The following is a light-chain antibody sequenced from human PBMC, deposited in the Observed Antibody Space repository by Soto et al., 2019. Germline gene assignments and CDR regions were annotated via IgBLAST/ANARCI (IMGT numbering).Light chain of an antibody. CDR3: FSFTTDRTHV. Sequence: QSVLTQPASVSGSPGQSITISCTGSSSDIGAYNYFSWFQQYPGKAPKLIISEVSNRPSGVSNRFSGSKSGTAASLTISGLQTEDEADYFCFSFTTDRTHVFGTGTKVTVL. V-gene: IGLV2-14*01. CDR2: EVS. J-gene: IGLJ1*01. CDR1: SSDIGAYNY.